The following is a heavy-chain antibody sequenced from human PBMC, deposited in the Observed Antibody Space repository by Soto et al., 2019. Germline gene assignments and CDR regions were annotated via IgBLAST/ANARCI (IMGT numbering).Heavy chain of an antibody. J-gene: IGHJ4*02. D-gene: IGHD3-22*01. CDR1: GYSFTSYW. CDR3: ARIRDYYDSSAENFDY. CDR2: IYPGDSDT. Sequence: PGESLKISCKGSGYSFTSYWIGWVRQMPGKGLEWMGIIYPGDSDTRYSPSFQGQVTISADKSISTAYLQWSSLKASDTAMYYCARIRDYYDSSAENFDYWGQGTLVTVSS. V-gene: IGHV5-51*01.